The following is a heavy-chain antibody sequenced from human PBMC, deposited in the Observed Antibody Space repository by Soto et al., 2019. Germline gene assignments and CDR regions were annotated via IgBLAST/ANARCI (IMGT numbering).Heavy chain of an antibody. J-gene: IGHJ6*04. CDR3: AKAPDRIVLSFGMDV. V-gene: IGHV3-30*18. CDR2: ISYDGSNK. Sequence: QVQLVESGGGVVQPGRSLRLSCAASGFTFSSYGMHWVRQAPGKGLEWVAVISYDGSNKYYADSVKGRFTISRDNSKNTLDLQMNSLRAEDTAVYYCAKAPDRIVLSFGMDVWGEGTTVTVSS. D-gene: IGHD3-16*02. CDR1: GFTFSSYG.